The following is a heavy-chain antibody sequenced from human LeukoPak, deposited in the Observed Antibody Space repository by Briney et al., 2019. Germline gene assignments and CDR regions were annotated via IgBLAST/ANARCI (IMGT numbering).Heavy chain of an antibody. D-gene: IGHD3-10*01. J-gene: IGHJ4*02. V-gene: IGHV4-39*01. CDR2: IYYSGST. CDR3: ATHRDPFDY. CDR1: GDSISSNSYY. Sequence: SETLSLTCTVSGDSISSNSYYWGWIRQPPGKGLEWIGSIYYSGSTYYNPSLKSRVTVSVDTSKNQFSLKLNSVTASDTAVYYCATHRDPFDYWGQGTLVTVSS.